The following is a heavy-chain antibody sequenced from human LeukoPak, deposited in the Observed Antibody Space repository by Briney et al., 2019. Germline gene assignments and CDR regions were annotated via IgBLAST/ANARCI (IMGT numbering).Heavy chain of an antibody. D-gene: IGHD4-17*01. CDR1: GGTFSSYA. V-gene: IGHV1-69*04. Sequence: SVKVSCKASGGTFSSYAVSWVRQAPGQGLEWMGRIIPILGIANYAQKFQGRVTITADKSTSTAYMELSSLRSEDTAVYYCARARVDDYGHVSWFDPWGQGTLVTVSS. CDR3: ARARVDDYGHVSWFDP. CDR2: IIPILGIA. J-gene: IGHJ5*02.